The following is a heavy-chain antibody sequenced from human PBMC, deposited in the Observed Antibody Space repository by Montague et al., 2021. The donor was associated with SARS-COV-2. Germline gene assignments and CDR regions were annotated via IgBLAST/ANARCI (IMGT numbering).Heavy chain of an antibody. V-gene: IGHV4-59*08. CDR2: IYYSGST. J-gene: IGHJ4*02. CDR1: GASISSYY. CDR3: ARGFDY. Sequence: SETLSLTCTVSGASISSYYWSRIRQPPGKGLEWIGYIYYSGSTNYNPSLKSRVTISVDTSKNQFSLKLSSVSAAATAVYYCARGFDYWGQGTLVTVSS.